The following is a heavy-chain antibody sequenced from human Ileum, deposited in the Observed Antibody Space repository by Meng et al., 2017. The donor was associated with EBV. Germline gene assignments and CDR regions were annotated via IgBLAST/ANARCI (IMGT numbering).Heavy chain of an antibody. CDR1: VGSVSSANSF. CDR3: AGDPHSGSPH. CDR2: MSDSGST. J-gene: IGHJ4*02. V-gene: IGHV4-61*01. Sequence: GDPESSGPGLVTPSQTLSLTCCVYVGSVSSANSFWTWVRQPPGKGLEWIGYMSDSGSTNYSPPLESRVTISVDTSKNQFSLKLSSVTAADTAVYYCAGDPHSGSPHWGQGTLVTVSS. D-gene: IGHD1-26*01.